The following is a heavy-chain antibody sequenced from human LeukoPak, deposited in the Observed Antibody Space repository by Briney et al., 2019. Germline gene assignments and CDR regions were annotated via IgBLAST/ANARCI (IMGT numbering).Heavy chain of an antibody. Sequence: PGGSLRLSCAASGFAISNYWMHWVRQTPGKGLVWVSYINNDGSGTTYADSVKGRFIISRDDAKNTLYLQMNSLRAEDTAVYYCAGETSVGYWGQGTLVTVSS. CDR2: INNDGSGT. CDR3: AGETSVGY. V-gene: IGHV3-74*01. J-gene: IGHJ4*02. CDR1: GFAISNYW. D-gene: IGHD4-23*01.